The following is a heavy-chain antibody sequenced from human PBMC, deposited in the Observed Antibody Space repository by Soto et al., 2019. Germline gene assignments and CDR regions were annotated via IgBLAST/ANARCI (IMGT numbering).Heavy chain of an antibody. D-gene: IGHD5-18*01. CDR3: ARLYSYAYAFDI. J-gene: IGHJ3*02. CDR2: IKQDGSAK. V-gene: IGHV3-7*01. CDR1: GFTFNNYR. Sequence: GGSLRLSCAASGFTFNNYRMTWVRQAPRKGLEWVANIKQDGSAKYYVDSVKGRFTISRDTAKNLLYLQMNSLRAEDTAIYYCARLYSYAYAFDIWGQGTMVTVSS.